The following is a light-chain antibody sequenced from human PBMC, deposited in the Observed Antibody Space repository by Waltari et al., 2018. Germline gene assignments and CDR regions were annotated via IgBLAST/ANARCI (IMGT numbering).Light chain of an antibody. V-gene: IGLV3-1*01. CDR3: QAWDNSVV. CDR1: KLGEKH. Sequence: SYELTQSPSVSVSPGQTASITCSGDKLGEKHVSWYQLRPGQSPLLVISHDNKRPSGIPEGFSGSNSGNTATLTISGTQSMDEADYYCQAWDNSVVFGGGTKLTVL. J-gene: IGLJ2*01. CDR2: HDN.